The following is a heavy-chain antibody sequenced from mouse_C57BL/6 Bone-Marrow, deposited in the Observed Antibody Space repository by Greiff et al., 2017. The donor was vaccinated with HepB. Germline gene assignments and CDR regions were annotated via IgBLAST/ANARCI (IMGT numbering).Heavy chain of an antibody. V-gene: IGHV1-55*01. CDR3: ARLHGTAWFAY. D-gene: IGHD2-1*01. CDR2: IYPGSGST. Sequence: VQLQQSGAELVKPGASVKMSCKASGYTFTSYWITWVKQRPGQGLEWIGDIYPGSGSTNYNEKFKGKATFTADTSSNTAYMQLSSLTTEDSAIYYCARLHGTAWFAYWGQGTLVTVSA. J-gene: IGHJ3*01. CDR1: GYTFTSYW.